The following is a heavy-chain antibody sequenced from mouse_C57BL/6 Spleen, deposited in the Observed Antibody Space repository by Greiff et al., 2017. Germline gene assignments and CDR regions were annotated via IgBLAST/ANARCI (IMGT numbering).Heavy chain of an antibody. V-gene: IGHV5-9-1*02. J-gene: IGHJ3*01. Sequence: EVQGVESGEGLVKPGGSLKLSCAASGFTFSSYAMSWVRQTPEKRLEWVAYISSGGDYIYYADTVKGRFTISRDNARNTLYLQMSSLKSEDTAMYYCTRDLGTTVVDKVPVFAYWGQGTLVTVSA. CDR3: TRDLGTTVVDKVPVFAY. CDR2: ISSGGDYI. CDR1: GFTFSSYA. D-gene: IGHD1-1*01.